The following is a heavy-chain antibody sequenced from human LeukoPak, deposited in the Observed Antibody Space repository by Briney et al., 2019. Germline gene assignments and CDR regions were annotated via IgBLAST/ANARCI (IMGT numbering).Heavy chain of an antibody. CDR1: GGSISSYY. V-gene: IGHV4-59*12. D-gene: IGHD3-16*01. CDR3: ARGGSNYVDY. J-gene: IGHJ4*02. Sequence: SETLSLTCTVSGGSISSYYWSWIRQPAGKGLEWIGNIYYSGSTNYNPSLKSRVTISVDTSKNQFSLKLSSVTAADTAVYYCARGGSNYVDYWGQGTLVTVSS. CDR2: IYYSGST.